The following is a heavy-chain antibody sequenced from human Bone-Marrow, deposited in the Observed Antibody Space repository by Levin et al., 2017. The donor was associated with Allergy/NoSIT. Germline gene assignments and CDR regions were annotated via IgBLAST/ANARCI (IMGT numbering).Heavy chain of an antibody. CDR2: IYTSGST. V-gene: IGHV4-4*07. D-gene: IGHD1-26*01. CDR1: CGSFPNYY. J-gene: IGHJ4*02. CDR3: ARVGRYSGSYAIDY. Sequence: SQTLSLPCTVSCGSFPNYYWNWIRQPAGKRLEWIGRIYTSGSTNYNPSLKSRLTMSVDTSRNQFSLRLNSITAADTAVYYCARVGRYSGSYAIDYWGQGILVTVSS.